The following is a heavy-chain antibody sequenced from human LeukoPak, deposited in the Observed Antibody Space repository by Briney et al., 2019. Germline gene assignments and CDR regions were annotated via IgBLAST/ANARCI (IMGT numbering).Heavy chain of an antibody. CDR1: GFTFSSYS. J-gene: IGHJ4*02. CDR3: ARGKEPVAGSLSHFDY. CDR2: ISSRSSYI. V-gene: IGHV3-21*01. D-gene: IGHD6-19*01. Sequence: GGSLRLSCAASGFTFSSYSMNWVRQAPGKGLEWVSSISSRSSYIDYADSLKGRFTISRDNARNSLYLQMNSLRAEDTAVYYCARGKEPVAGSLSHFDYWGQGTLVTVSS.